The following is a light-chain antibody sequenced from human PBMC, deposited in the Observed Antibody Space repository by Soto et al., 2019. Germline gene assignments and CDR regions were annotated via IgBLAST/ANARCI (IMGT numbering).Light chain of an antibody. CDR1: QLISSY. V-gene: IGKV3-15*01. CDR2: DAS. CDR3: HQYNSWPPGT. J-gene: IGKJ2*01. Sequence: IVLTQAPDTLSLSPAQTPLLPFRDSQLISSYLAWYQHRPGQAPRLLISDASTRATGIPARFSGSGSGTEFTLTISSLQSEDFALYYCHQYNSWPPGTFGQGTKVDIK.